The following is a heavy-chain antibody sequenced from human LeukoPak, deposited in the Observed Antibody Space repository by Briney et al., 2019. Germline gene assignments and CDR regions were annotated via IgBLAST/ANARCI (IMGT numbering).Heavy chain of an antibody. CDR2: IYHSGST. Sequence: SETLSLTCTVSGYSISSGYYWGWIRQPPGKGLEWIGSIYHSGSTYYNPSPKSRVTISVDTSKNQFSLKLSSVTAADTAVYYCAREFSSTSSGYFDYWSQGTLVTVSS. CDR3: AREFSSTSSGYFDY. V-gene: IGHV4-38-2*02. D-gene: IGHD2-2*01. J-gene: IGHJ4*02. CDR1: GYSISSGYY.